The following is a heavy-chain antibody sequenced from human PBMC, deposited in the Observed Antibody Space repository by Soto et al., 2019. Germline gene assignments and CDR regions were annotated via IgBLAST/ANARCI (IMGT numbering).Heavy chain of an antibody. CDR1: GFTFSSYG. CDR2: ISYDGSNK. J-gene: IGHJ6*02. Sequence: PGGSLRLSCAASGFTFSSYGMHWVRQAPGKGLEWVAVISYDGSNKYYADSVKGRFTISRDNSKNTLYLQMDSLRAEDTAVYYCASVVAALNYYYYYGMDVWGQGTTVTVSS. D-gene: IGHD2-15*01. CDR3: ASVVAALNYYYYYGMDV. V-gene: IGHV3-30*03.